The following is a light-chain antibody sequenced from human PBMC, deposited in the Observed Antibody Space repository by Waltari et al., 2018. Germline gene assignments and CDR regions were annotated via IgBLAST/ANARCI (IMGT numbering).Light chain of an antibody. Sequence: QSVLTQPPSVSAAPGQKVTISCSGSSPNIESNYLCWYQQLPGTAPKLIIYENNKWPSGIPDRFSGSKSGTSATLGITGLQTGDEADYYCGTWDTSLNAAVFGGGTKLTVL. CDR1: SPNIESNY. CDR2: ENN. V-gene: IGLV1-51*02. CDR3: GTWDTSLNAAV. J-gene: IGLJ3*02.